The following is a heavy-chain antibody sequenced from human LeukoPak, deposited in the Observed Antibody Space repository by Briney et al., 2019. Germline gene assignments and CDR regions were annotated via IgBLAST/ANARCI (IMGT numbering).Heavy chain of an antibody. CDR3: AKDPGGIQLWFDY. Sequence: GGSLRLSCAASGFTFSSYAMSWVRQAPGKGLEWVSAISGSGGSTYYADSVKGQFTISRDNSKNTLYLQMNSLRAEDTAVYYCAKDPGGIQLWFDYWGQGNLVTVSS. CDR2: ISGSGGST. CDR1: GFTFSSYA. J-gene: IGHJ4*02. V-gene: IGHV3-23*01. D-gene: IGHD5-18*01.